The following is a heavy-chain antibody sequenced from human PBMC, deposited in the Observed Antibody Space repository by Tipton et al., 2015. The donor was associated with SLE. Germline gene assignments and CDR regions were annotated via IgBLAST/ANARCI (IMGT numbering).Heavy chain of an antibody. CDR1: GGSISSGSYY. V-gene: IGHV4-61*09. CDR3: ARERYSGEDAFDI. Sequence: LRLSCTVSGGSISSGSYYWSWIRQPAGKGLEWIGYIYTSGSTNYNPSLKSRVTISVDTSKNQFSLKLSSVTAADTAVYYCARERYSGEDAFDIWGQGTMVTVSS. D-gene: IGHD1-26*01. J-gene: IGHJ3*02. CDR2: IYTSGST.